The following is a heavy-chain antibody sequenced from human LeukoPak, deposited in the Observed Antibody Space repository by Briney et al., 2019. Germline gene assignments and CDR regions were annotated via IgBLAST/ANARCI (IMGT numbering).Heavy chain of an antibody. V-gene: IGHV4-61*01. Sequence: SETLSLTCSVSGYSISSGFYWGWIRQPPGKGLEWIGYIFYSGSTNYNPSLKSRVTISVDTSKNQFSLKLSSVTAADTAVYYCVRSDDFWSGYYGYWGQGTLVTVSS. D-gene: IGHD3-3*01. CDR2: IFYSGST. J-gene: IGHJ4*02. CDR3: VRSDDFWSGYYGY. CDR1: GYSISSGFY.